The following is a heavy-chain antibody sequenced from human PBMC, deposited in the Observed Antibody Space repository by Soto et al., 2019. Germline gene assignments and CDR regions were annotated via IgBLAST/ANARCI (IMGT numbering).Heavy chain of an antibody. CDR2: IVVGSGNT. CDR3: AAAAKLLYYGMDV. CDR1: GFTFTSSA. D-gene: IGHD1-26*01. J-gene: IGHJ6*02. V-gene: IGHV1-58*01. Sequence: QMQLVQSVPEVKKPGTSVKVSCKASGFTFTSSAVQWVRQARGQRLEWIGWIVVGSGNTNYAQKFQERVTITRDMSTSTAYMELSSLRSEDTAVYYCAAAAKLLYYGMDVWGQGTTVTVSS.